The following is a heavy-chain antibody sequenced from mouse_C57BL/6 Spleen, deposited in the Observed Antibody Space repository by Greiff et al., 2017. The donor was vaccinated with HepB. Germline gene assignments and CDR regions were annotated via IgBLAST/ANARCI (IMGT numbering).Heavy chain of an antibody. Sequence: VQLKESVAELVKPGASVKLSCTASGFNIKDYYMHWVKQRTEQGLEWIGRIDPEDGETKYAPKFQGKATITADTSSNTADLQLSSLTSEDTAVYYCAATGRYFDYWGQGTTLTVSS. CDR3: AATGRYFDY. CDR1: GFNIKDYY. CDR2: IDPEDGET. D-gene: IGHD4-1*02. J-gene: IGHJ2*01. V-gene: IGHV14-2*01.